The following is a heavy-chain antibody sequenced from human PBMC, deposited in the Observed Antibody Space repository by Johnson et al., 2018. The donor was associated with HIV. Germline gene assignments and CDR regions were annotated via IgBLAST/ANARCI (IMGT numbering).Heavy chain of an antibody. D-gene: IGHD7-27*01. Sequence: VQLVESGGGLVKPGGSLRLSCAASGFTFSSYWMSWVRQAPGKGLEWVSGINWNGGSTVYADSVKGRFTISRDNAKKSLFLQMNSLKAEDTAVYYCARDEGLGIRGNAFDIWGQGTMVTVSS. J-gene: IGHJ3*02. V-gene: IGHV3-20*04. CDR2: INWNGGST. CDR3: ARDEGLGIRGNAFDI. CDR1: GFTFSSYW.